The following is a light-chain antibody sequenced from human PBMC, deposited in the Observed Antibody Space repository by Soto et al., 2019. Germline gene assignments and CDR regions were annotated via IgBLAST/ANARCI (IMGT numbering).Light chain of an antibody. CDR1: QGFTNY. CDR2: AAS. V-gene: IGKV1-27*01. J-gene: IGKJ1*01. Sequence: DFQMTQSPYSLSASVGDTVTLTCRASQGFTNYLAWYQQKPGKAPKLLIYAASTLQSGVPPRFSGSGSGTDFTLTISSLQPEDSATYYCQQSYSALVAFGQGTKVDIK. CDR3: QQSYSALVA.